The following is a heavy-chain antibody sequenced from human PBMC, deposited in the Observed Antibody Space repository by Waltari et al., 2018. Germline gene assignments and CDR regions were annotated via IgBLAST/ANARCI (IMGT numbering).Heavy chain of an antibody. V-gene: IGHV3-30*02. D-gene: IGHD3-10*01. Sequence: HLVESGGGVVQPGGSLRLSCAASGFPFRYFGMHWVRQAPGKGLGWVVFIRDDGSNQEYVDSVKGRFSISRDNSRNTVYLQMNSLRVEDTAVYYCAKDRGGGYGGLRPDAFDIWGEGTRVIVSS. CDR1: GFPFRYFG. CDR3: AKDRGGGYGGLRPDAFDI. J-gene: IGHJ3*02. CDR2: IRDDGSNQ.